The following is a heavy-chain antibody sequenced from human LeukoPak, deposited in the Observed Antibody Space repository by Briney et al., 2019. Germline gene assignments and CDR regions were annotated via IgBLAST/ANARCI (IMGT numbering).Heavy chain of an antibody. D-gene: IGHD6-19*01. CDR2: IYTSGST. J-gene: IGHJ4*02. V-gene: IGHV4-4*07. CDR3: ARDAPPTKWLAPYYFDY. CDR1: GRSISSYY. Sequence: SETLSRTCTVSGRSISSYYSSWIRQPAGKGLEWIGRIYTSGSTNYNPSLKSRVTMSVDTSKNQFSLKLSSVTAADTAVYYCARDAPPTKWLAPYYFDYWGQGTLVTVSS.